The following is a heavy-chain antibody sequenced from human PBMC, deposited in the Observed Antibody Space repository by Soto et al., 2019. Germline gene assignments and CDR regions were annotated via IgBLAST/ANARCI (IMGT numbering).Heavy chain of an antibody. CDR3: ARGPRGWYGFDY. CDR1: GFTFSNNW. J-gene: IGHJ4*02. D-gene: IGHD6-19*01. CDR2: LNSDGSTA. V-gene: IGHV3-74*01. Sequence: EVQLEESGGGLVQPGGSLRLSCVDSGFTFSNNWMHWVRQTPGKGLEWVSRLNSDGSTANYADSVKGRFTISRDNAKYTLYLQRNSLSVEDTAVYYCARGPRGWYGFDYLCQGCLVSVSS.